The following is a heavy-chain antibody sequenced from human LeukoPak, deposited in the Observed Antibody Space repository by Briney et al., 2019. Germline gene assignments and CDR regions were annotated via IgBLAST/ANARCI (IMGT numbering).Heavy chain of an antibody. D-gene: IGHD6-13*01. J-gene: IGHJ6*02. CDR2: MNPNSGNT. CDR3: ARVISSSWYGFEYYGMDV. V-gene: IGHV1-8*01. Sequence: GASVKVSCKASGYTFTSYDINWVRQATGQGLEWMGWMNPNSGNTGYAQKFQGRVTMTRNTSISTAYMELSSLRSEDTAVYYCARVISSSWYGFEYYGMDVWGQGTTVTVSS. CDR1: GYTFTSYD.